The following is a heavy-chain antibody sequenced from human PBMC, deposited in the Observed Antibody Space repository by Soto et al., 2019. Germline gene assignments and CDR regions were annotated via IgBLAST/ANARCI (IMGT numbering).Heavy chain of an antibody. CDR2: IRNKANSYTA. V-gene: IGHV3-72*01. J-gene: IGHJ4*02. Sequence: GGSLRLSCAASGFTFSDHYMDWVRQASGTGLEWVGRIRNKANSYTAEYAASVKGRFTISRDDSKNSLYLQMKSLKIEDTALYYCVRAGTGYQLDYWGQGTLVTVSS. CDR3: VRAGTGYQLDY. CDR1: GFTFSDHY. D-gene: IGHD3-9*01.